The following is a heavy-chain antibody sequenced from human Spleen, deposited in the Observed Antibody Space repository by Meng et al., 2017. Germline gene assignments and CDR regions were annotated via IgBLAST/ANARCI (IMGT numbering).Heavy chain of an antibody. J-gene: IGHJ5*02. D-gene: IGHD6-19*01. CDR1: GCSISTNGYY. CDR3: VRISGWFRPGFHP. CDR2: IGHRGIT. V-gene: IGHV4-39*01. Sequence: QPQLQESEPGMVKPLAALSPTCSVSGCSISTNGYYLGWIRQPPGKGLEWIGSIGHRGITYYTPSHKSRVTLSIDTSKSQFSLNLTSVTAAETAVYYCVRISGWFRPGFHPWGQGTLVTVSS.